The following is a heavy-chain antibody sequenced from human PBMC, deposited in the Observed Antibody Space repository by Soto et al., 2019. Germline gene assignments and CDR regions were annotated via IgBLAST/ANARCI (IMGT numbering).Heavy chain of an antibody. Sequence: QVQLVQSGAEVETPGSSLKVSCKVSGSRFSNYVISWVRQAPGHGLEWLGRIFPIFNSTKYAQSFQGRVTITADKSTSTASLELSSLRSDDTAVYYCAREGRGKKAGYNGLVSLGYWGQGTLVTVSS. CDR3: AREGRGKKAGYNGLVSLGY. J-gene: IGHJ4*02. D-gene: IGHD2-2*02. CDR2: IFPIFNST. CDR1: GSRFSNYV. V-gene: IGHV1-69*06.